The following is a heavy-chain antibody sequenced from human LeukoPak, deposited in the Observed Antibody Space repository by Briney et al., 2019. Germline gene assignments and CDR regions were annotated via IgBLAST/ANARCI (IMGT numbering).Heavy chain of an antibody. V-gene: IGHV4-4*02. CDR1: GGSISSSNW. J-gene: IGHJ3*02. CDR3: SRVVPAAKHVHHYDSSSDALNAFDI. D-gene: IGHD2-2*01. CDR2: IYHSGST. Sequence: PSGTLSLTCAVSGGSISSSNWWSWVRQPPGKGLEWIGEIYHSGSTNYNPSLKSRVTISVDKSKNQFSLKLSSVTAADTAVYYCSRVVPAAKHVHHYDSSSDALNAFDIWGQGTMVTVSS.